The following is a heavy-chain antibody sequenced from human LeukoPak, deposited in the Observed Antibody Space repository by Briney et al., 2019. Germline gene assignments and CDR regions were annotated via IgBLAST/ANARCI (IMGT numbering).Heavy chain of an antibody. CDR3: ARVGIAVVSPFFDY. CDR1: GGSVSSGSYY. J-gene: IGHJ4*02. V-gene: IGHV4-61*01. Sequence: SETLSLTCTVSGGSVSSGSYYWTWIRQPPGKGLEWNGYIYYSGDNNYNPSLKSRVTISVDTSKNQFSLKLGSVTAADTAVYYCARVGIAVVSPFFDYWGQGTLVTVSS. D-gene: IGHD6-19*01. CDR2: IYYSGDN.